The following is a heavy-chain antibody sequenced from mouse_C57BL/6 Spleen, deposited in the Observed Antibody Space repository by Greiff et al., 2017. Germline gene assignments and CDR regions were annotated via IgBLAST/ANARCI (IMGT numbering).Heavy chain of an antibody. J-gene: IGHJ1*03. V-gene: IGHV5-4*01. CDR1: GFTFSSYA. CDR3: ARARGLYWYFDV. CDR2: ISDGGSYT. Sequence: EVQLVESGGGLVKPGGSLKLSCAASGFTFSSYAMSWVRQTPEKRLEWVATISDGGSYTYYPDNVKGRFTISRDNAKNNLYLQMSHLKSEDTAMYYCARARGLYWYFDVWGTGTTVTVSS.